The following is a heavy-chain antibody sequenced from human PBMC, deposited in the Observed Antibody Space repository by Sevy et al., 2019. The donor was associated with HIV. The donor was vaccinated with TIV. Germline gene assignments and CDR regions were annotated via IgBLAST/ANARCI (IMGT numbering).Heavy chain of an antibody. CDR3: ARDSARVIVPTAGFDS. J-gene: IGHJ5*01. CDR2: IWYNGGTE. D-gene: IGHD1-1*01. Sequence: GGSLRLSCAASGFPFRSFSMHWVRQAPGKGLEWVAGIWYNGGTEHYADSVQGRFTISRDNSKNVLNLQMNSLGVGDTAIYYCARDSARVIVPTAGFDSWGQGALVTVSS. V-gene: IGHV3-33*01. CDR1: GFPFRSFS.